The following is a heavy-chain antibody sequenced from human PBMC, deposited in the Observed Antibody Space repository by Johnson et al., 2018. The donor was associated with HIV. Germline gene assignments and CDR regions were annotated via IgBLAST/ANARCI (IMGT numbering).Heavy chain of an antibody. CDR1: GFTFDDYA. CDR2: ISWNRGSI. D-gene: IGHD2-15*01. J-gene: IGHJ3*02. V-gene: IGHV3-9*01. Sequence: VQLVESGGGVVQPGRSLRLSCAASGFTFDDYAMHWVRQAPGKGLEWVSGISWNRGSIGYVDSVKGRFTISRDNAKNSLYLLMSGLTADDTAVYYCAKDRGTWYGNDAFDIWGQGTMVTVSS. CDR3: AKDRGTWYGNDAFDI.